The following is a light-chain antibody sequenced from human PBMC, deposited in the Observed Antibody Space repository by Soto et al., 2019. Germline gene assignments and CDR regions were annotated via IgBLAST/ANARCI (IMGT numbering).Light chain of an antibody. CDR2: VAS. J-gene: IGKJ4*01. Sequence: EIVLTQSPGTLPLFPGAKAPLSAEASRSFNNTSLAWYQHKPGRAPRLLPVVASSRATGIPDRFSGSGSGTDFTLTIRRLEPEDFAVYYCQQYDTSLPYTFGGGTKVEIK. CDR3: QQYDTSLPYT. CDR1: RSFNNTS. V-gene: IGKV3-20*01.